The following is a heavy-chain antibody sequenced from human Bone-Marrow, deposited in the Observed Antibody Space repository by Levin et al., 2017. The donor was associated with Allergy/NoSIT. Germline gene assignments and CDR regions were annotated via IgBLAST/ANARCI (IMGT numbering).Heavy chain of an antibody. CDR3: ARGFTEDV. J-gene: IGHJ6*02. CDR2: IKQDGSDK. Sequence: GGSLRLSCVASGFTFSNYWMTWVRQAPGKGLEWVANIKQDGSDKHYVDSMKGRFTVSRDNAKNSLYLQMNNLRAEDTAVYYCARGFTEDVWGQGTTVTV. V-gene: IGHV3-7*04. D-gene: IGHD1-14*01. CDR1: GFTFSNYW.